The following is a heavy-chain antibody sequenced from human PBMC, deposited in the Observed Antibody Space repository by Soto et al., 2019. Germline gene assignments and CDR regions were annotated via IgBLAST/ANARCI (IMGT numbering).Heavy chain of an antibody. CDR1: GGSISSYY. V-gene: IGHV4-4*07. CDR3: ARGLTHYDFWSGYHRDYYYGMDV. CDR2: IYTSGST. Sequence: NPSETLSLTCTVSGGSISSYYWSWIRQPAGKGLEWIGRIYTSGSTNYNPSLKSRVTMSVDTSKNQFSLKLSSVTAADTAVYYCARGLTHYDFWSGYHRDYYYGMDVWGQGTTVTVS. D-gene: IGHD3-3*01. J-gene: IGHJ6*02.